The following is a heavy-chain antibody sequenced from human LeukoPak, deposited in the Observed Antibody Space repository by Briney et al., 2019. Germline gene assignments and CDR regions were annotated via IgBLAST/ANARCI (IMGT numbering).Heavy chain of an antibody. D-gene: IGHD2-2*01. J-gene: IGHJ6*03. Sequence: SETLSLTCALYGGSFSGYYWSWIRHPPGKGLEWIGEINHSGSTNYNPSFKSRVTISVDTSKNQFSRKLSSMTAADTAVYYCARGRGYCSSTSCPDRTYYYYYMDVWGKGTTVTVSS. CDR2: INHSGST. CDR1: GGSFSGYY. V-gene: IGHV4-34*01. CDR3: ARGRGYCSSTSCPDRTYYYYYMDV.